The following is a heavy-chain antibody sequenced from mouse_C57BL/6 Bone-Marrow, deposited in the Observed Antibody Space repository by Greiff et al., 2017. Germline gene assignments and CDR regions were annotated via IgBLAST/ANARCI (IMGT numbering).Heavy chain of an antibody. CDR1: GFTFSSYG. V-gene: IGHV5-6*01. J-gene: IGHJ2*01. Sequence: EVQLQQSGGDLVKPGGSLTLSCAASGFTFSSYGMSWVRQTPDKRLEWVATISSGGSYTYYPDSVKGRFTISRDNAKNTLYLQMSSLKSEDTAMYYCARQRSFFDYWGQGTTLTVSS. CDR2: ISSGGSYT. D-gene: IGHD1-1*01. CDR3: ARQRSFFDY.